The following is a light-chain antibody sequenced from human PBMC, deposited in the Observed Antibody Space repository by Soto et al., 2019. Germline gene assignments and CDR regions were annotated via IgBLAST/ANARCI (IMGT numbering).Light chain of an antibody. Sequence: QSALTQPASVSGSPGQSITISCTGTSSDVGGYSHVSWYQHHPGKAPKLIIYDVTTRPSGISNRFSASKSGNTASLTISRLQAEDEADYYCGSYTASSTIVFGTGTKLTVL. CDR3: GSYTASSTIV. V-gene: IGLV2-14*03. J-gene: IGLJ1*01. CDR1: SSDVGGYSH. CDR2: DVT.